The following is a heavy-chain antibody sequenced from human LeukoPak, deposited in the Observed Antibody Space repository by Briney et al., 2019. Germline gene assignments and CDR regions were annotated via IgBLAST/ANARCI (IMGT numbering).Heavy chain of an antibody. J-gene: IGHJ5*02. CDR1: GDSFTGYY. CDR2: INQGGST. Sequence: SETLSLTCAVYGDSFTGYYWTWIRQPPGNGLEWIGEINQGGSTNYNPSLTSRITISVDTSKNQFSLKMTSVTAADTAVYYCARLQPRQGWFDPWGQGTLVTVSS. CDR3: ARLQPRQGWFDP. V-gene: IGHV4-34*01.